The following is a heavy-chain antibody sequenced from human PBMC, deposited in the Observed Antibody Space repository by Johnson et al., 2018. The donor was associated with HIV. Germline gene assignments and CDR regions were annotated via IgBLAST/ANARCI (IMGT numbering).Heavy chain of an antibody. CDR1: GFTFSSYG. CDR2: IRYDGSNK. D-gene: IGHD3-10*01. Sequence: QVQLVESGGGVVQPGGSLRLSCAASGFTFSSYGMHWVRQAPGKGLEWVTFIRYDGSNKYYVDSVKGRFTISRDNSKNTLYLQMNSLKTEDTAVYYCTTGDYQGVAFDIWGQGTMVTVSS. J-gene: IGHJ3*02. CDR3: TTGDYQGVAFDI. V-gene: IGHV3-30*02.